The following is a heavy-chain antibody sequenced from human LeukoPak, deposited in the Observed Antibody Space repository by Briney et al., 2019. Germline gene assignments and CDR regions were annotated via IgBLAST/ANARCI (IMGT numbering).Heavy chain of an antibody. CDR3: AKITVTYVNDYLDY. CDR1: EFTFSNYA. D-gene: IGHD4-17*01. V-gene: IGHV3-23*01. CDR2: ISGSGGST. Sequence: PGGSLRLSCAASEFTFSNYAMSWVRQAPGKGLEWVSAISGSGGSTYYADSVKGRFTISRDNSKNTLYLQMNSLRAEDTAVYYCAKITVTYVNDYLDYWGQGTLVTVSS. J-gene: IGHJ4*02.